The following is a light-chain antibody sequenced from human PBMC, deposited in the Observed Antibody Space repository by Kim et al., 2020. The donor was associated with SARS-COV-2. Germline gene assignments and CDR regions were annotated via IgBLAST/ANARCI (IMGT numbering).Light chain of an antibody. J-gene: IGKJ5*01. Sequence: SPGERATLPCRPSQSVSCSSLAWYQQKPGQAPRLLIYAASSRAPGIPDRFSGSGSGTDFPLTISRLEPEDSAVYYCQQYGTLPITFGRGTRLEIK. CDR3: QQYGTLPIT. CDR2: AAS. CDR1: QSVSCSS. V-gene: IGKV3-20*01.